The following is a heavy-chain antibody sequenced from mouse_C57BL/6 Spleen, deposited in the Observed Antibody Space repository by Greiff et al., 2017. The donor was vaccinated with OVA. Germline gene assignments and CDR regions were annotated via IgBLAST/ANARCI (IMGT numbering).Heavy chain of an antibody. CDR3: TTGLRYPYWYFDV. V-gene: IGHV14-4*01. J-gene: IGHJ1*03. CDR1: GFNIKDDY. Sequence: VQLQQSGAELVRPGASVKLSCTASGFNIKDDYMHWVKQRPEQGLEWIGWIDPENGDTEYASKFQGKATITADTSSNTAYLQLSSLTSEDTAVYYCTTGLRYPYWYFDVWGTGTTVTVSS. D-gene: IGHD1-1*01. CDR2: IDPENGDT.